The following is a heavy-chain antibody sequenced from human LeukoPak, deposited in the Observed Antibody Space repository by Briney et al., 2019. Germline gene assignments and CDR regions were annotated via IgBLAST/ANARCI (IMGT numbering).Heavy chain of an antibody. D-gene: IGHD6-6*01. V-gene: IGHV3-9*01. CDR3: AKDTEYSSSSGLDY. Sequence: GRSLRLSCAASGFTLDDYAMHWVRHAPGKGLEWVSGISWNSGSIGYADSVKGRFTISRDNAKNYLYLQMNSLRAEDTALYYCAKDTEYSSSSGLDYWGQGTLVTVSS. J-gene: IGHJ4*02. CDR2: ISWNSGSI. CDR1: GFTLDDYA.